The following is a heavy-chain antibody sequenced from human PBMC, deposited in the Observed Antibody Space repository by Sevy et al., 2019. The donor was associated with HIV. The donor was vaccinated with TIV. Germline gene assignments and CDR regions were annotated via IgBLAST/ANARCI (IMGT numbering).Heavy chain of an antibody. V-gene: IGHV3-23*01. J-gene: IGHJ5*02. CDR3: AKHVLRYSTFDP. CDR2: ISGSGGST. D-gene: IGHD3-9*01. CDR1: GFTFSGYA. Sequence: GGSLRLSCAASGFTFSGYAMSWVRQAPGKGLEWVPAISGSGGSTYCADSVKGRFTYSRDNSKNTLYLQMNSLRAEDTAVYYCAKHVLRYSTFDPWGQGTLVTVSS.